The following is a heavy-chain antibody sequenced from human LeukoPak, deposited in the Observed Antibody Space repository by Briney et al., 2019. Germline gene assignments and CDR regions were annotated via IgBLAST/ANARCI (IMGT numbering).Heavy chain of an antibody. D-gene: IGHD3-10*01. CDR3: ARAGRGWFGELALSAFDI. CDR1: GFTFDDYG. V-gene: IGHV3-20*04. Sequence: EGSLRLSCAASGFTFDDYGMSWVRQAPGKGLEWVSGINWNGGSTGYADSVKGRFTISRDNAKNSLYLQMNSLRAEDTALYYCARAGRGWFGELALSAFDIWGQGTMVTVSS. J-gene: IGHJ3*02. CDR2: INWNGGST.